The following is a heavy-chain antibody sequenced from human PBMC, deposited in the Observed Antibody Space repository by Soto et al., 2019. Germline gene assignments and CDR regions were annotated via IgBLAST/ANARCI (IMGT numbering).Heavy chain of an antibody. Sequence: HVQLQESGPGLLKPSGSLALTCTVSGVARSSSNWWKSVRQPPGKGLEWIGEAHHSGRTKYNPSLKRRFTIAFDRSQNHFSLQLTSVAAAEKAVYYCARSEAMALDYWGQGSLVSVSS. V-gene: IGHV4-4*02. J-gene: IGHJ4*02. CDR1: GVARSSSNW. CDR3: ARSEAMALDY. CDR2: AHHSGRT.